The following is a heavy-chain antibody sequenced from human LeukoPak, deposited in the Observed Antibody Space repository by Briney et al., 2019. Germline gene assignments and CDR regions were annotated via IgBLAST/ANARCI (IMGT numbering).Heavy chain of an antibody. CDR1: GFTFSSYA. V-gene: IGHV3-23*01. CDR2: ISGSGGST. D-gene: IGHD3-3*01. CDR3: AKSWDWESGFLEWLSSYYGMDV. Sequence: GGSLRLSCAASGFTFSSYAMSWVRQAPGKGLEWVSAISGSGGSTYYADSVKGRFTISRDNSKNTLYLQMNSLRAEDTAVYYCAKSWDWESGFLEWLSSYYGMDVWGQGTTVAVSS. J-gene: IGHJ6*02.